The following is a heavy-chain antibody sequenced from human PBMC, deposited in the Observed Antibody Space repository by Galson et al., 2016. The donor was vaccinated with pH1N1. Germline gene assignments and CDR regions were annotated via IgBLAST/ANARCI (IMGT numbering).Heavy chain of an antibody. Sequence: SLRLSCAGSGFTFSGYSMDWVRQAPGRGPEWISYINSRGTSTIYSESVKGRFTVSRDNAKNSLYLQMNSLRAGDTAIYYCARGARFGAGWFDSWGQGTLVTVSS. D-gene: IGHD3-16*01. CDR3: ARGARFGAGWFDS. J-gene: IGHJ5*01. V-gene: IGHV3-48*04. CDR2: INSRGTST. CDR1: GFTFSGYS.